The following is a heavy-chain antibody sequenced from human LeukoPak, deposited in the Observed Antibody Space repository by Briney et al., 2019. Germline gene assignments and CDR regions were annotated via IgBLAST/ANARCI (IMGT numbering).Heavy chain of an antibody. CDR3: AKDRPYDYDDSTASLDC. Sequence: PGGSLRLSCAASGFVFMRYVLTWVRQAPGKGLEWVSGVSAGGGRTYYSDSVKGRFTISRDNSKNTLYLQMTSLRAEDTAVYYCAKDRPYDYDDSTASLDCWGQGTLVTVSS. V-gene: IGHV3-23*01. D-gene: IGHD4-17*01. J-gene: IGHJ4*02. CDR1: GFVFMRYV. CDR2: VSAGGGRT.